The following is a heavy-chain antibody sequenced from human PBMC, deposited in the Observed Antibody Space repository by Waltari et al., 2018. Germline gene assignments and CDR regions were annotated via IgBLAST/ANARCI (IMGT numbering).Heavy chain of an antibody. D-gene: IGHD6-6*01. CDR3: ARDPEYSSSSWAFDI. Sequence: QVQLVQSGAEVKKPGSSVKVSCKASGGTFSSYAISWVRPATGQGLEWMGGIIPILGIANYAQKFQGRVTITADKSTSTAYMELSSLRSEDTAVYYCARDPEYSSSSWAFDIWGQGTMVTVSS. CDR2: IIPILGIA. V-gene: IGHV1-69*10. J-gene: IGHJ3*02. CDR1: GGTFSSYA.